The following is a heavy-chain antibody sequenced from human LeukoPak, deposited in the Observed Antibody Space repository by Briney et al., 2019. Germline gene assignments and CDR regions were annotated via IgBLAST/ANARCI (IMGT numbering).Heavy chain of an antibody. CDR1: GGSISSGGYS. J-gene: IGHJ4*02. V-gene: IGHV4-30-2*01. CDR3: ASGVVVAATRFPPVDY. CDR2: IYHSGST. Sequence: SETLSLTCAVSGGSISSGGYSWSWIRQPPGKGLEWIGYIYHSGSTYYNPSLKSRVTISVDRSKNQFSLKLSSVTAADTAVYYCASGVVVAATRFPPVDYWGQGTLVTVSS. D-gene: IGHD2-15*01.